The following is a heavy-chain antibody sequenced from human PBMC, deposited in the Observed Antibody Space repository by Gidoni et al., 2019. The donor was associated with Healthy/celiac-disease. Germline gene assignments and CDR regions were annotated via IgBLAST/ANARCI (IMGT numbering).Heavy chain of an antibody. Sequence: EVQLVGSGGGLVQPGGSLRLACAASGFTFSSYWMHWVRQAPGKGLVWVSRINSDGSSTSYADSVKGRFTISRDNAKNTLYLQMNSLRAEDTAVYYCARSLRGGAFDIWGQGTMVTVSS. D-gene: IGHD3-16*01. CDR2: INSDGSST. CDR3: ARSLRGGAFDI. CDR1: GFTFSSYW. V-gene: IGHV3-74*01. J-gene: IGHJ3*02.